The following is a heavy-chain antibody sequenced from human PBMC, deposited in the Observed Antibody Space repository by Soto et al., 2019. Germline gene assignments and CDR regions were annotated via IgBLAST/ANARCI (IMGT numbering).Heavy chain of an antibody. CDR3: ARVGLGSYYYYGMDV. J-gene: IGHJ6*02. D-gene: IGHD7-27*01. CDR2: IYYSGST. Sequence: QVQLQESGPGLVKPSETLSLTCTVSGGSISSYYWSWIRQPPGKGLEWIGYIYYSGSTNYNPSLKSRVNISVDTSKNQCSLKLSSVTAADTAVYYCARVGLGSYYYYGMDVWGQGTTVTVSS. V-gene: IGHV4-59*01. CDR1: GGSISSYY.